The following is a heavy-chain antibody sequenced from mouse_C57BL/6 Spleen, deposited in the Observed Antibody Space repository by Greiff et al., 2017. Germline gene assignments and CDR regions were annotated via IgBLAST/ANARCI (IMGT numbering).Heavy chain of an antibody. CDR1: GYAFSSYW. D-gene: IGHD1-1*01. J-gene: IGHJ1*03. Sequence: VMLVESGAELVKPGASVKISCKASGYAFSSYWMNWVKQRPGKGLEWIGQIYPGDGDTNYNGKFKGKATLTADKSSSTAYMQLSSLTSEDSAVYFCARDYGSRIRYFDVWGTGTTVTVSS. V-gene: IGHV1-80*01. CDR3: ARDYGSRIRYFDV. CDR2: IYPGDGDT.